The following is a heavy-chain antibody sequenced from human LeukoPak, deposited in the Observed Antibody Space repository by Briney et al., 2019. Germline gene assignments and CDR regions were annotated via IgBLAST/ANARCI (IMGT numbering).Heavy chain of an antibody. CDR2: ITDSGVLT. D-gene: IGHD2-21*01. J-gene: IGHJ4*02. CDR1: GFTFAAYA. V-gene: IGHV3-23*01. CDR3: AKDYCGGGRCDEIPIDY. Sequence: HPGGPLRLSCAASGFTFAAYAMSWVRQAPGKGLDWVATITDSGVLTFYADSVKGRVSIPRDNSRNTVYLQMNSLRVEDTAVYYCAKDYCGGGRCDEIPIDYWGQGTLVTVSS.